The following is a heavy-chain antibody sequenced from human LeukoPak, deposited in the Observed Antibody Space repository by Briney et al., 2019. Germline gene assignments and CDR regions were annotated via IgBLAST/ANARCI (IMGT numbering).Heavy chain of an antibody. CDR2: INPNSGGT. Sequence: GASVKVSCKASGYTFTGYYMHWVRQAPGQGLEWMGWINPNSGGTNYAQKFQGRVTMTRDTPISTAYMELSRLRSDDTAVYYCARGDYDSSGYAFDIWGQGTMVTVSS. CDR1: GYTFTGYY. CDR3: ARGDYDSSGYAFDI. D-gene: IGHD3-22*01. V-gene: IGHV1-2*02. J-gene: IGHJ3*02.